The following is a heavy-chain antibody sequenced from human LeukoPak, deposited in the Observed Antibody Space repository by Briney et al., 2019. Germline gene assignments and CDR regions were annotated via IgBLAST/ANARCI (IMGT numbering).Heavy chain of an antibody. V-gene: IGHV1-2*02. CDR2: INPNSGVT. CDR1: GYTFTGYY. J-gene: IGHJ3*02. CDR3: ARSRLLRYDAFDI. Sequence: GASVKVSCKASGYTFTGYYMHWVRQAPGQGLEWMGWINPNSGVTSYAQNFQGRVTMTRDTSISTAYLDLSRLRSDDTAVYYCARSRLLRYDAFDIWGQGTMVTVSS. D-gene: IGHD2-15*01.